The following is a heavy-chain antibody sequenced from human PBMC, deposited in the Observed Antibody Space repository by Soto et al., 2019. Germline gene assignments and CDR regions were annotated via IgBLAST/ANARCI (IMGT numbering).Heavy chain of an antibody. CDR2: ISGSGGST. D-gene: IGHD4-17*01. V-gene: IGHV3-23*01. J-gene: IGHJ4*02. CDR1: GFTFISYA. Sequence: EVQLLESGGGLVQPGGSLRLSCAASGFTFISYAMSWVRQAPGKGLEWVSAISGSGGSTYYADSVKGRFTISRDNSKNTLYLQMNSLRAEDTAVYYCAKQRPKNPDYGDYDRYFDYWGQGTLVTVSS. CDR3: AKQRPKNPDYGDYDRYFDY.